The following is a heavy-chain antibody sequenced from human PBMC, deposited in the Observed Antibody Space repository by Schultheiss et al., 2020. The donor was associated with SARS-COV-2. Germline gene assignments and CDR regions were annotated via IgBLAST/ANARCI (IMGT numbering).Heavy chain of an antibody. J-gene: IGHJ6*03. CDR3: ARGRFAARPFHYYYMDV. CDR2: INPNSGGT. V-gene: IGHV1-8*03. CDR1: GGTFSSYA. Sequence: ASVKVSCKASGGTFSSYAISWVRQAPGQGLEWMGRINPNSGGTNYAQKFQGRVTITRNTSISSAYMELSSLRSEDTAVYYCARGRFAARPFHYYYMDVWGKGTTVTVSS. D-gene: IGHD6-6*01.